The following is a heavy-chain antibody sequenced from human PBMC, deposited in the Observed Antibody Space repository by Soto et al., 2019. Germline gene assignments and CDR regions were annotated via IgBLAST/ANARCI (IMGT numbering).Heavy chain of an antibody. CDR1: GYTFTGYY. Sequence: ASVKVSCKASGYTFTGYYMHWVRQAPGQGLEWMGWINPDSGGTNYAQKFQGRVTMTRDTSISTDYMELSRLRSDDTAVYYCARVNVVVVAATREYYFDYWGQGTLVTVSS. J-gene: IGHJ4*02. CDR2: INPDSGGT. V-gene: IGHV1-2*02. D-gene: IGHD2-15*01. CDR3: ARVNVVVVAATREYYFDY.